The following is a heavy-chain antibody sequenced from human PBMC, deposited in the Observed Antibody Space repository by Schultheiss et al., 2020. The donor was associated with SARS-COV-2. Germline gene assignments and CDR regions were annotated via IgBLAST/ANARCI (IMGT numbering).Heavy chain of an antibody. CDR3: ARPYSSGWFDY. D-gene: IGHD6-19*01. Sequence: GESLKISCKGSGYSFTNYWIGWVRQMPGRGLEWMGITYPCDSDTTYSPSFQGQVTISADKSISTAYLQWSSLKASDTAMYYCARPYSSGWFDYWGQGTLVTVSS. CDR1: GYSFTNYW. J-gene: IGHJ4*02. V-gene: IGHV5-51*01. CDR2: TYPCDSDT.